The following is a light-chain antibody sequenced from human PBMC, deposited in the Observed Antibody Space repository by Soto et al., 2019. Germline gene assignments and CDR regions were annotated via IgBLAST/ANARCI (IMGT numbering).Light chain of an antibody. CDR2: EDR. Sequence: QSSLTQPASVSGSPGQSITISCTGTSSDVGGYNLVSWYQQYPGEAPKVMIYEDRRRPSGVSNRFSGSKSGNTASLTISGLQAEDEADYHCCSYAGDNTYVFGTGTKLTVL. CDR1: SSDVGGYNL. J-gene: IGLJ1*01. CDR3: CSYAGDNTYV. V-gene: IGLV2-23*01.